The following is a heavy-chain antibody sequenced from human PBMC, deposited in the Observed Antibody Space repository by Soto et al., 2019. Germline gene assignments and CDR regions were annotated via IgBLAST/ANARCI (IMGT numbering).Heavy chain of an antibody. V-gene: IGHV3-30*18. D-gene: IGHD2-15*01. CDR1: GYPFRSYA. J-gene: IGHJ4*02. CDR2: IRYGGSSK. CDR3: AKETYSGPLDY. Sequence: GGSLRLSCAASGYPFRSYAMSWVRQAPGKGLEWVSVIRYGGSSKYYADSVKGRFTISRDNSKNTLYLQMNSLRAEDTAVYYCAKETYSGPLDYWGQGTLVTVSS.